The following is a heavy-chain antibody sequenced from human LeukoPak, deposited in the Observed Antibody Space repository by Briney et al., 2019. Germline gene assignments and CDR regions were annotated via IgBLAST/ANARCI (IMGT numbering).Heavy chain of an antibody. CDR3: AKGSNWGSWFFDY. V-gene: IGHV3-33*06. Sequence: PGRSLRPSCAASGFTFSSYGMHWVRQAPGKGLEWVAVIWYDGSNKYYADSVKGRFTISRDNSKNTLYLQMNSLRAEDTAVYYCAKGSNWGSWFFDYWGQGTLVTVSS. D-gene: IGHD7-27*01. CDR1: GFTFSSYG. J-gene: IGHJ4*02. CDR2: IWYDGSNK.